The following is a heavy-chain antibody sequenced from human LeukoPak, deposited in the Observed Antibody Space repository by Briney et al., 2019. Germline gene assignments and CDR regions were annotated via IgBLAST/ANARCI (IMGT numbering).Heavy chain of an antibody. V-gene: IGHV1-18*01. Sequence: ASVKVSCKASGYTFTSYGISWVRQAPGQGLEWMGWISAYNGNTNYAQKLQGRVTMTTDTSTSTAYTELRSLRSDDTAVYYCARELVGATSACPLCQAEYFQHWGQGTLVTVSS. CDR3: ARELVGATSACPLCQAEYFQH. D-gene: IGHD1-26*01. CDR1: GYTFTSYG. J-gene: IGHJ1*01. CDR2: ISAYNGNT.